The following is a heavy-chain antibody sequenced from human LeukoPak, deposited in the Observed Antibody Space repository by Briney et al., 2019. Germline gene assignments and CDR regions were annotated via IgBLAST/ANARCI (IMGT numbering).Heavy chain of an antibody. CDR1: GGTFSSYA. Sequence: GASVKVSCKASGGTFSSYAIIWVRQAPGQGLEWMGRIIPILGIANYAQKFQGRVTITADKSTSTAYMELSSLRSEDTAVYYCAREGIAARQFNDYWGQGTLVTVSS. V-gene: IGHV1-69*04. CDR2: IIPILGIA. D-gene: IGHD6-6*01. CDR3: AREGIAARQFNDY. J-gene: IGHJ4*02.